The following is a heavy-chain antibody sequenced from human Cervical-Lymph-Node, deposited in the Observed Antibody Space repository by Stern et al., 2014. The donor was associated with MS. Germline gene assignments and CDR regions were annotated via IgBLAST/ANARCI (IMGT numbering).Heavy chain of an antibody. Sequence: QITLKESGPTLVKPTETLTLTCSLSGFSIRTSGVGVGWIRQPPGKALEXLAPIYSDEAKRYSPSLKSRLTVSQDTSKNQVVLTMTNRDPGDTATYYCARQGNVDWSPHSYYVMDVWGQGTTVTVTS. CDR1: GFSIRTSGVG. D-gene: IGHD3-9*01. J-gene: IGHJ6*02. V-gene: IGHV2-5*02. CDR2: IYSDEAK. CDR3: ARQGNVDWSPHSYYVMDV.